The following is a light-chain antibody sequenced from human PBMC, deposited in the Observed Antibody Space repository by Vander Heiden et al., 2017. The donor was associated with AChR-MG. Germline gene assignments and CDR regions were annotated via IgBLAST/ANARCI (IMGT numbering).Light chain of an antibody. J-gene: IGKJ4*01. CDR1: QSVNSY. CDR2: DAS. CDR3: QQRSNLLT. Sequence: VFTQSPAPLSLSPAQRATLSCRASQSVNSYLAWYQQKPGQAPRLLIYDASNRATGIPARFSGSGSGTDFTLTISSLEPEDFAVYYCQQRSNLLTFGGGTKVEIK. V-gene: IGKV3-11*01.